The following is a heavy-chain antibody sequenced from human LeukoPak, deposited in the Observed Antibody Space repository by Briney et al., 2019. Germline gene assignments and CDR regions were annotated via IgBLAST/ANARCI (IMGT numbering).Heavy chain of an antibody. D-gene: IGHD1-1*01. J-gene: IGHJ6*02. Sequence: SETLSLTCTVSGGSISSGDYSWSWIRQPPGKGLEWIGYIYYSGSTYYNPSLKSRVTISVDTSKNQFSLKLSSVTAADTAVYYCARTELERRPEYYYYGMDVWGQGTTVTVSS. V-gene: IGHV4-30-4*01. CDR2: IYYSGST. CDR1: GGSISSGDYS. CDR3: ARTELERRPEYYYYGMDV.